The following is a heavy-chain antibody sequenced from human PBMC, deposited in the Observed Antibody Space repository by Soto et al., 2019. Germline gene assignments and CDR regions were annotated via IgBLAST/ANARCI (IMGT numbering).Heavy chain of an antibody. J-gene: IGHJ6*03. Sequence: ASVKVSCKASGYTFTGYYMHWVRQAPGQGLEWMGWINPNSGGTNYAQKFQGWVTMTRDTSISTAYMELSRLRSDDTAVYYCARAGGDFWSGYYPEGYYYYYMDVWGKGTTVTVSS. CDR2: INPNSGGT. CDR3: ARAGGDFWSGYYPEGYYYYYMDV. V-gene: IGHV1-2*04. CDR1: GYTFTGYY. D-gene: IGHD3-3*01.